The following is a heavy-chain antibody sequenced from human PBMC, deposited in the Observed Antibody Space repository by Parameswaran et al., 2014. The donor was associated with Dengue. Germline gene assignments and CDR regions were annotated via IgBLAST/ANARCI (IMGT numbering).Heavy chain of an antibody. D-gene: IGHD2-21*02. Sequence: RWIRQPPGKRLEWVSVIYSGGSTYYADSVKGRFTISRDNSKNTLYLQMNSLRAEDTAVYYCARDRGDRALGHDAFDIWAKDNGHRLL. J-gene: IGHJ3*02. CDR3: ARDRGDRALGHDAFDI. V-gene: IGHV3-53*01. CDR2: IYSGGST.